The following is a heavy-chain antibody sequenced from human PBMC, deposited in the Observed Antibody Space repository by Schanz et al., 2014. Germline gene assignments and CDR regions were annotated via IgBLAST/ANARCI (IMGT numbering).Heavy chain of an antibody. V-gene: IGHV4-4*02. J-gene: IGHJ5*02. CDR3: ARGDISGYNGGLMDT. CDR1: GDSITSNRW. Sequence: QVQLQESGPGLVKPSGTLSLTCAVSGDSITSNRWWSWVRQPPGKGLEGIGEISHSGGTNYDPSLKSRVTISMDNARNQLTRKLSSVTAADTAIYYCARGDISGYNGGLMDTWGQGTLVTVSS. D-gene: IGHD5-12*01. CDR2: ISHSGGT.